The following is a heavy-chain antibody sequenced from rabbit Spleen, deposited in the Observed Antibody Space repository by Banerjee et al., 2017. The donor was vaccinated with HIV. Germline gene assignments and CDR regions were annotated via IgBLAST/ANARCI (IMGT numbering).Heavy chain of an antibody. D-gene: IGHD4-1*01. V-gene: IGHV1S47*01. CDR3: ARNADGGWDL. CDR1: GFDFSNYG. CDR2: IDLDSDSI. J-gene: IGHJ4*01. Sequence: QEQLVESGGGLVQPGGSLKLTCTASGFDFSNYGVSWVRQAPGKGLEWIGIIDLDSDSIYYASWVNGRFTISSDNAQNTVSLQMNSLTPADTATYFCARNADGGWDLWGPGTLVTVS.